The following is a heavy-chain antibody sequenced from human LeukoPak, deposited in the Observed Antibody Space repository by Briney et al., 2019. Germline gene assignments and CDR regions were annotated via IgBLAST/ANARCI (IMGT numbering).Heavy chain of an antibody. J-gene: IGHJ4*02. CDR3: ARDMRDYGAYVDY. CDR2: ISSSSSYI. V-gene: IGHV3-21*01. D-gene: IGHD4-17*01. Sequence: PGGSLRLSCAASGFTFSSYSMNWVRQAPGKGLEWVSSISSSSSYIYYADSVKGRFTISRDNAKNSLYLQMNSLRAEDTAVYYCARDMRDYGAYVDYWGQGTLVTVSS. CDR1: GFTFSSYS.